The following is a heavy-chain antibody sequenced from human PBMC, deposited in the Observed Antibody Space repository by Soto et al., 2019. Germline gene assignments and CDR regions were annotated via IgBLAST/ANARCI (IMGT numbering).Heavy chain of an antibody. V-gene: IGHV3-11*01. Sequence: QVQLVESGGGLVKIGGSLRLSCAASGFTLSDHYMTWVRQVPGKGLEWVSYISASSTTIYYADSVKGRFTISGDNAKNSLFLQMNSLRAEDAAVYYCARDIRGANWGQGTLGTVSS. CDR1: GFTLSDHY. J-gene: IGHJ4*02. CDR3: ARDIRGAN. CDR2: ISASSTTI.